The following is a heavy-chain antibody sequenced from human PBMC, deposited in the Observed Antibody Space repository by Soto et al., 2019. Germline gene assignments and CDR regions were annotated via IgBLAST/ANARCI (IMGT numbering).Heavy chain of an antibody. V-gene: IGHV3-74*01. D-gene: IGHD4-4*01. CDR2: INSDGSST. J-gene: IGHJ4*02. CDR3: ARGDGYSN. Sequence: PGGSLRLCCASSGVTVYIYLMHWVRQAPGKGLVWVSRINSDGSSTSYADPVKGRFTISRDNAKNTLYLQMNSLRAEDTAVYYCARGDGYSNWGQGTLVTVSS. CDR1: GVTVYIYL.